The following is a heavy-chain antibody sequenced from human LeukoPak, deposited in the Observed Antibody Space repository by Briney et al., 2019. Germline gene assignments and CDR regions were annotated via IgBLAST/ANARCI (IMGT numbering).Heavy chain of an antibody. CDR3: AKVGPQLRFLEWLLFINFDY. D-gene: IGHD3-3*01. Sequence: GGSLRLSCAASGFTFSSSAMSWVRQVPGKGLEWVSGISASGGSTYYADSVRGRFTISRDNSKNTLYLQMNSLRAEDTAVYYCAKVGPQLRFLEWLLFINFDYWGQGTLVTVSS. CDR1: GFTFSSSA. CDR2: ISASGGST. V-gene: IGHV3-23*01. J-gene: IGHJ4*02.